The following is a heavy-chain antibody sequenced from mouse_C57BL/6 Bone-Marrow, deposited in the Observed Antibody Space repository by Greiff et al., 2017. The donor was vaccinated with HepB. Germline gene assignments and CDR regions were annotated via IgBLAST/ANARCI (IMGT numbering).Heavy chain of an antibody. CDR1: GFTFSDYG. CDR2: ISSGSSTM. CDR3: ARKGYDDGSGFAY. V-gene: IGHV5-17*01. D-gene: IGHD2-2*01. Sequence: EVQLMESGGGLVKPGGSLKLSCAASGFTFSDYGMHWVRQAPEQGLEWVAYISSGSSTMYYAETVKGRFTLSRDNSRNTQYLQMTRLRSEDTAMYYGARKGYDDGSGFAYWGQGTLVTVSA. J-gene: IGHJ3*01.